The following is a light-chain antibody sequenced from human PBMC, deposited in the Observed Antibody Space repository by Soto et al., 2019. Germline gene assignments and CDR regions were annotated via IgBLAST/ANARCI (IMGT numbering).Light chain of an antibody. CDR3: QQSYSGPYT. V-gene: IGKV1-39*01. CDR2: TAS. CDR1: QSISSY. J-gene: IGKJ2*01. Sequence: DIPMTQSPSSLSASVGDRVSITCRASQSISSYLNWYQQKPGKAPKLLIYTASSLQSGVPSRFSGSGSGTDFTLTISSLQREDYATYYCQQSYSGPYTFGQGTKLEIK.